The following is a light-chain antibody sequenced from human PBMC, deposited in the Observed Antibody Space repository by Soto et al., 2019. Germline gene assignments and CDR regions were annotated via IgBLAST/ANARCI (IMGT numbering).Light chain of an antibody. CDR2: EVI. Sequence: LTQPASVSGYPGQSITISCKGTSSDVGTYNLVSWYQQHSGKAPKLMIYEVIKRASGVSDRFSGSKSGNTASLTISGLQAEDEADYYCCSYAGGSTFGFGTGTKVTVL. V-gene: IGLV2-23*02. CDR3: CSYAGGSTFG. CDR1: SSDVGTYNL. J-gene: IGLJ1*01.